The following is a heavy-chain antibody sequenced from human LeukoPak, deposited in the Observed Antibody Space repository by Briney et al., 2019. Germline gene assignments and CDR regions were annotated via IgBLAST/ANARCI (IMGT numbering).Heavy chain of an antibody. CDR1: GFAFSSYA. CDR2: ISGSGGST. Sequence: GGSLRLSCAASGFAFSSYAMSWVRQAPGKGLEWVSAISGSGGSTYYADSVKGRFTISRDNAKNSLYLQMNSLRAEDTAVYYCARATVTALGAFDIWGQGTMVTVSS. CDR3: ARATVTALGAFDI. J-gene: IGHJ3*02. D-gene: IGHD4-17*01. V-gene: IGHV3-23*01.